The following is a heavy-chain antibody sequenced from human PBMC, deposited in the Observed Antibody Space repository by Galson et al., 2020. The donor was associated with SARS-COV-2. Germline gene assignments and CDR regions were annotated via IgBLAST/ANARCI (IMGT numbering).Heavy chain of an antibody. CDR1: GASISSGSYY. CDR2: IYKSGNT. J-gene: IGHJ6*02. Sequence: LTCTVSGASISSGSYYWSWIRQPAGKGLEWIGRIYKSGNTNYNPSLWSQVTISVDTSKNQFSLKLTSVTAADTAVYYCARGNSPCVTIFGVLTGTCGMDVWGQGTTVTVSS. D-gene: IGHD3-3*01. V-gene: IGHV4-61*02. CDR3: ARGNSPCVTIFGVLTGTCGMDV.